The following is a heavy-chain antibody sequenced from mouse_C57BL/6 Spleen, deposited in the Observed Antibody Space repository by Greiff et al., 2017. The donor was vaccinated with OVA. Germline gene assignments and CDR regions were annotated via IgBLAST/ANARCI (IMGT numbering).Heavy chain of an antibody. CDR1: GYTFTSYT. J-gene: IGHJ4*01. V-gene: IGHV1-4*01. Sequence: VKLVESGAELARPGASVKMSCKASGYTFTSYTMHWVKQRPGQGLEWIGYINPSSGYTKYNQKFKDKATLTADKSSSTAYMQLSSLTSEDSAVYYCARYTTVGYAMDYWGQGTSVTVSS. CDR3: ARYTTVGYAMDY. CDR2: INPSSGYT. D-gene: IGHD1-1*01.